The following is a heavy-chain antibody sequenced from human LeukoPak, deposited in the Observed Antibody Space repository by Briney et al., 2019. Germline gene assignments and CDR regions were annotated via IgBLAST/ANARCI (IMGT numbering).Heavy chain of an antibody. Sequence: GGSLRLSCAASGFTFSHSWMTWVRQAPGKGLEWVAVISYDGSNKYYADSVKGRFTISRDNSKNTLYLQMNSLRAEDTAVYYCARVADYDFWSGYISYFDYWGQGTLVTVSS. V-gene: IGHV3-30*03. CDR2: ISYDGSNK. CDR3: ARVADYDFWSGYISYFDY. J-gene: IGHJ4*02. CDR1: GFTFSHSW. D-gene: IGHD3-3*01.